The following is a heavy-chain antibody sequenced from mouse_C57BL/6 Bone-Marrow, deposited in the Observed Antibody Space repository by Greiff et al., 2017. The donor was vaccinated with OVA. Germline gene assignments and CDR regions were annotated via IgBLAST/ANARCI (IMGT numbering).Heavy chain of an antibody. J-gene: IGHJ2*01. Sequence: EVQLQQSGAELVRPGASVKLSCKASGFNIKDDYMHWVKQRPEQGLEWIGWIDPENGDTEYASKFQGKATITADTSSNTAYLQLSSLTSEDTAVYYCTFITPYFDYWGQGTTLTVSS. D-gene: IGHD1-1*01. V-gene: IGHV14-4*01. CDR1: GFNIKDDY. CDR3: TFITPYFDY. CDR2: IDPENGDT.